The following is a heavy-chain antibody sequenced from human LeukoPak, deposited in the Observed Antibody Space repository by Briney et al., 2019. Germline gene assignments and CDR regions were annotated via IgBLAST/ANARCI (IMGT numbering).Heavy chain of an antibody. Sequence: GASVKVPCKASGYTFTGYYMHWVRQAPGQGLEWMGWINPNSGGTNYAQKFQGRVTMTRDTSISTAYMELSRLRSDDTAVYYCARDETTVTTGEEVYWFDPWGQGTLVTVSS. CDR1: GYTFTGYY. J-gene: IGHJ5*02. D-gene: IGHD4-17*01. CDR3: ARDETTVTTGEEVYWFDP. V-gene: IGHV1-2*02. CDR2: INPNSGGT.